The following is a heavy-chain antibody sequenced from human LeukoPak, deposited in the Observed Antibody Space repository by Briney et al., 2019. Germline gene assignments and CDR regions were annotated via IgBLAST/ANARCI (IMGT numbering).Heavy chain of an antibody. CDR2: IYPADSDT. V-gene: IGHV5-51*01. CDR1: GYIFPNYW. Sequence: GESLKISCKGSGYIFPNYWLGWVRQMPGKGLEWMGIIYPADSDTRYKPSFEGQVTISADKSISTAYLQWSSLKASDTAMYYCARRYCSGGTCYFDYWGQGTLVTVSS. D-gene: IGHD2-15*01. CDR3: ARRYCSGGTCYFDY. J-gene: IGHJ4*02.